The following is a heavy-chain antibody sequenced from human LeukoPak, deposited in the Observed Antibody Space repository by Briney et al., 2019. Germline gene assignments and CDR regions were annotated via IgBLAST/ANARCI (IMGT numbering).Heavy chain of an antibody. J-gene: IGHJ5*02. D-gene: IGHD3-10*01. CDR2: INWKTGAT. CDR3: ARETSARGVSNH. CDR1: APTVDDYG. Sequence: GRSLRLACAAAAPTVDDYGMSWVRHAPGKGRGGLSGINWKTGATTYSASVKGPFTISKDTTKNSLYFQMNRLTAQHTAFYFCARETSARGVSNHWGQGTLVTVSS. V-gene: IGHV3-20*04.